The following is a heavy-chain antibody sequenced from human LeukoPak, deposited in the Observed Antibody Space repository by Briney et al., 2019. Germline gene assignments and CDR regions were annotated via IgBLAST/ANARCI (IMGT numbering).Heavy chain of an antibody. CDR1: GGSFSGYY. CDR3: ARLSGCTGDNCYDVVY. V-gene: IGHV4-34*01. J-gene: IGHJ4*02. D-gene: IGHD2-8*02. Sequence: SETLSLTCAVYGGSFSGYYWSWIRQPPGKGLEWIGEINHSGSTNYNPSLKSRVTISVDTSKNQFSLKLSSVTAADTAVYYCARLSGCTGDNCYDVVYWGQGTLVTVSS. CDR2: INHSGST.